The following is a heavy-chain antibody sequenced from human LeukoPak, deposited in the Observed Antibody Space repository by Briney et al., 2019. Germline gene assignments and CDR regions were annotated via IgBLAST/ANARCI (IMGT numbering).Heavy chain of an antibody. CDR2: INHSGST. CDR3: ASFRSGYSSSWYRGY. Sequence: SETLSLTCAVYGGSFSGYYWSWIRQPPGKGLEWIGEINHSGSTNYNPSLKSRVTISVDTSKNQFSLKLSSVTAADTAVYYCASFRSGYSSSWYRGYWGQGTLVTVSS. J-gene: IGHJ4*02. D-gene: IGHD6-13*01. CDR1: GGSFSGYY. V-gene: IGHV4-34*01.